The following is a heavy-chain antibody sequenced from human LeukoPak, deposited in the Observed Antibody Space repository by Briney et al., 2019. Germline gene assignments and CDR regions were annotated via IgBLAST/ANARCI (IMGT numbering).Heavy chain of an antibody. J-gene: IGHJ4*02. CDR3: ARAFGIAAARLDY. Sequence: GGSLRLSCAASGFTFSSYSMNWVRQAPGKGLEWVSSISSSSSYIYYADSVKGRFTISRDNAKNSLYLQMNSLRAEDTAVYYCARAFGIAAARLDYWGQGTPVTVSS. D-gene: IGHD6-13*01. V-gene: IGHV3-21*01. CDR1: GFTFSSYS. CDR2: ISSSSSYI.